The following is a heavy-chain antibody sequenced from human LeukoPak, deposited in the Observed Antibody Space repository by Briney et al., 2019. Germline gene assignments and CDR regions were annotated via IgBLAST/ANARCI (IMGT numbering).Heavy chain of an antibody. D-gene: IGHD3-3*01. J-gene: IGHJ4*02. CDR1: GLTFSSYA. CDR2: ISGSSGHT. CDR3: AKVGFSEMEWLLYSDH. V-gene: IGHV3-23*01. Sequence: GGSLRLSCAASGLTFSSYAMSWVRQAPGKGLEWVSAISGSSGHTYYADSVKGRFTISRDNSKNTLYLQVNSLRAEDTAVYYCAKVGFSEMEWLLYSDHWGQGTLATVSS.